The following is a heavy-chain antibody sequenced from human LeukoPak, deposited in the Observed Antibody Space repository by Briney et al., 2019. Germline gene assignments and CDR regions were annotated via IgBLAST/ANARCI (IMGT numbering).Heavy chain of an antibody. CDR3: AREVSSLYYGSGSYPFDY. CDR2: ISYDGSNK. D-gene: IGHD3-10*01. CDR1: GFTFSSYG. V-gene: IGHV3-30*03. Sequence: PGRSLRLSCAASGFTFSSYGMHWVRQAPGKGLEWVAVISYDGSNKYYADSVKGRFTISRDNSKNTLYLQMNSLRAEDTAVYYCAREVSSLYYGSGSYPFDYWGQGTLVTVSS. J-gene: IGHJ4*02.